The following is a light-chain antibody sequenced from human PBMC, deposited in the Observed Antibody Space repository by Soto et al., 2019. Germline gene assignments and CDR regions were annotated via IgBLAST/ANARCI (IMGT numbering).Light chain of an antibody. J-gene: IGKJ1*01. Sequence: EIVMTQSPATLSVSPGVKATLSCRASQSVSRNLAWYQQKPGQAPRLLIYGASTRATGIPARFSGSGSGTEFTLTISSLQSEDFAVYYCQQYNNWPPWTFGQGTKVEIK. CDR2: GAS. CDR3: QQYNNWPPWT. V-gene: IGKV3-15*01. CDR1: QSVSRN.